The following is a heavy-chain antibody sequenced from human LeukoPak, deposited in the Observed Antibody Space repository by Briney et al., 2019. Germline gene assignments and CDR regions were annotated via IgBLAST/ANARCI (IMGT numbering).Heavy chain of an antibody. D-gene: IGHD3-9*01. J-gene: IGHJ5*02. Sequence: SETLSLTCTVSGGSISSSSYYWGWIRQPPGKGLEWIGSIYYSGSTYYNPSLKSRVTISVDTSKNQFSLKLSSVTAADTAVYYCARDLSHSDILTGYRPYNWFDPWGQGTLVTVSS. CDR3: ARDLSHSDILTGYRPYNWFDP. CDR2: IYYSGST. CDR1: GGSISSSSYY. V-gene: IGHV4-39*07.